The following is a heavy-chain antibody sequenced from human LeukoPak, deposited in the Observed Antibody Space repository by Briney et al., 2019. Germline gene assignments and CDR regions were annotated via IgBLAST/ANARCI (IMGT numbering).Heavy chain of an antibody. D-gene: IGHD6-19*01. CDR3: ARGRGIAVAGTLNWFDP. CDR1: GYTFTSYD. V-gene: IGHV1-8*01. J-gene: IGHJ5*02. CDR2: MNPNSGNT. Sequence: GASVKVSCKASGYTFTSYDINWVRQVTGQGLEWMGWMNPNSGNTGYAQKFQGRVTMTGNTSISTAYMELSSLRSEDTAVYYCARGRGIAVAGTLNWFDPWGQGTLVTVSS.